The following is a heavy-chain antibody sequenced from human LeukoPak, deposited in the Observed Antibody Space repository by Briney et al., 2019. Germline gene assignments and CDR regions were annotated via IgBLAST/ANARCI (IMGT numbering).Heavy chain of an antibody. CDR3: ARVGDYGDGY. D-gene: IGHD4-17*01. J-gene: IGHJ4*02. CDR1: GFTFRSFP. V-gene: IGHV3-30*04. Sequence: PGGSLRLSCAASGFTFRSFPIHWVRQAPGKGLEWVAFISYDGSNKYYADSVKGRFTISRDNSKNTLYLQMNSLRGEDTAVYYCARVGDYGDGYWGQGTLVTVSS. CDR2: ISYDGSNK.